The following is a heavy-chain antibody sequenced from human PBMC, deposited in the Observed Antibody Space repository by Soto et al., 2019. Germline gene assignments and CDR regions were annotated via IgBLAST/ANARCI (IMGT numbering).Heavy chain of an antibody. V-gene: IGHV3-9*01. CDR3: AKDMKWGGMTTIHYFDS. Sequence: EVQLVESGGGLVQPGRSLRLSCAASGFTVDDYAMHWVRQAPGKGLEWVSGISWNSETIDYADSVKGRFTISRDNAKRSLVLQMNSLSPQDTALYYCAKDMKWGGMTTIHYFDSWGQGTLVTVSS. CDR1: GFTVDDYA. J-gene: IGHJ4*02. CDR2: ISWNSETI. D-gene: IGHD4-17*01.